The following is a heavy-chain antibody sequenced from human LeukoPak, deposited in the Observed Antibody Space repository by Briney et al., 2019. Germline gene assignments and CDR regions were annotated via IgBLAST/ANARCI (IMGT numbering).Heavy chain of an antibody. CDR3: VRDRGDYSGDPGYFEY. J-gene: IGHJ4*02. V-gene: IGHV4-31*03. Sequence: PSETLSLTCTVPGASISTGYYYWTWIRQHPGKGLEWIGCLHPTGSTYYNPSLKSRLSISVGTSKNQFSLRLSSVTVADTAVYYCVRDRGDYSGDPGYFEYWGQGILVTVSS. CDR2: LHPTGST. CDR1: GASISTGYYY. D-gene: IGHD4-23*01.